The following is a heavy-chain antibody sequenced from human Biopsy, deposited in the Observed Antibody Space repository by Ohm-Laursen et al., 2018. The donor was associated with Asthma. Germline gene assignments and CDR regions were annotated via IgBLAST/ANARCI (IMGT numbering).Heavy chain of an antibody. Sequence: SETLSLTCSLSSGSGGYMRSGNYYWGWIRQPPGKGLEWIGSIYYSGTTSYNPSLESRVTVSADTSKNQFSLKLTSVTAADTAVYYCVRGSSSWHHGPFHYYYGLDVWGQGTTATVS. V-gene: IGHV4-39*01. CDR3: VRGSSSWHHGPFHYYYGLDV. CDR1: SGSGGYMRSGNYY. D-gene: IGHD6-13*01. CDR2: IYYSGTT. J-gene: IGHJ6*02.